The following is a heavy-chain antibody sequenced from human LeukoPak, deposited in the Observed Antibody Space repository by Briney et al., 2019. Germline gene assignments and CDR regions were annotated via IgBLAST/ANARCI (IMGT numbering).Heavy chain of an antibody. CDR3: ARDLETTYSYDSSGSLLGY. V-gene: IGHV3-21*01. D-gene: IGHD3-22*01. Sequence: ETLSLACVLYGGSSTNYFWSWIRQPPGKGLEWVSSISSSSSYIYYADSVKGRFTISRDNAKNSLYLQMNSLRAEDTAVYYCARDLETTYSYDSSGSLLGYWGQGTLVTVSS. CDR1: GGSSTNYF. CDR2: ISSSSSYI. J-gene: IGHJ4*02.